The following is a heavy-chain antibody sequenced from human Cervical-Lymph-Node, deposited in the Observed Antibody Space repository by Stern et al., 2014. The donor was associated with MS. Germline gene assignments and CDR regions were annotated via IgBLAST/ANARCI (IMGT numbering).Heavy chain of an antibody. V-gene: IGHV3-30*18. D-gene: IGHD6-13*01. Sequence: VQLVQSGGGVVQPGRSLRLSCAASGFTFSSYGMHWVRQAPGKGVEWVAVITNDATKKYYTDSVKGRFTTSRDNSKNTLYLQMDNLRTEDTAVYYCAKICSSSSSKGVDYWGQGTLVTVSS. CDR1: GFTFSSYG. CDR3: AKICSSSSSKGVDY. J-gene: IGHJ4*02. CDR2: ITNDATKK.